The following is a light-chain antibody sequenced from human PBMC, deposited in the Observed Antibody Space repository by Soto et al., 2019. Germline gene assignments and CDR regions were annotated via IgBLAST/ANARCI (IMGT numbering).Light chain of an antibody. CDR2: GAS. V-gene: IGKV3-20*01. J-gene: IGKJ2*01. CDR3: QQDGTSPYT. Sequence: EIVLTQSPGTLSLSPGERATLSCRASQSISSNHLAWYQQKPGQAPRLLMYGASRRATGIPDRFSGSGSGTDFTLTLSRLEPEDFAVYYCQQDGTSPYTFGQGTKREIK. CDR1: QSISSNH.